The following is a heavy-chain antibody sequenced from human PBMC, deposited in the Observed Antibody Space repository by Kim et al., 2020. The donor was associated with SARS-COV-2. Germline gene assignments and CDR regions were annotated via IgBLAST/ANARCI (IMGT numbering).Heavy chain of an antibody. D-gene: IGHD2-8*01. CDR2: IDPNDGVT. CDR1: GYTFTTYG. J-gene: IGHJ3*02. V-gene: IGHV1-18*01. Sequence: ASVKVSCGTSGYTFTTYGLSWVRQAPGQGLEWMGWIDPNDGVTNYTQKIQGRVTMTTDTSTSTAYMELRSLRSDDTAVYYCARDVRHGLDMWGQGTMVTVSS. CDR3: ARDVRHGLDM.